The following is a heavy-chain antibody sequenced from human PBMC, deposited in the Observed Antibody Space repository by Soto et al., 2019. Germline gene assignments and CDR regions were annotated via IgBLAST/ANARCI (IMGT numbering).Heavy chain of an antibody. V-gene: IGHV1-18*04. CDR1: GYTFTNFG. Sequence: QVQLVQSGAEVKKPGASVKVSCKASGYTFTNFGINWVRQAPGQGLEWMGWISTYNGNTNSAPKLQGRVTMTTDTSTTTSYMELRSLRSDDTSVYYCARVSNPTHGDSDKHNWFDTWGQGTLVTVSS. CDR3: ARVSNPTHGDSDKHNWFDT. CDR2: ISTYNGNT. D-gene: IGHD4-17*01. J-gene: IGHJ5*02.